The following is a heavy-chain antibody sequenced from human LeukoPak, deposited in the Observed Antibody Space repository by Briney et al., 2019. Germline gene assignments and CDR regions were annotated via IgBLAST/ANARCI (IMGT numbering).Heavy chain of an antibody. J-gene: IGHJ4*02. Sequence: KHGESLKISCKGSGYNFASYWIAWVLQMPGKGLQWMGIIHPADSDTRYSPSFQGQVTISADKSISTAYLQWSSLRASDTAMYYCARSSSGWSFDYWGQGTLVTVSS. V-gene: IGHV5-51*01. CDR1: GYNFASYW. CDR2: IHPADSDT. D-gene: IGHD6-19*01. CDR3: ARSSSGWSFDY.